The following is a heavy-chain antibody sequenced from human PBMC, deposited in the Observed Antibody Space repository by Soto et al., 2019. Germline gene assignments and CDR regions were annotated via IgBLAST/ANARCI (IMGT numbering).Heavy chain of an antibody. V-gene: IGHV1-46*03. CDR3: SRAPFASGSGWYDY. CDR1: GYTFTTYY. Sequence: QVQLVQSGAEVKKPGASVKVSCKASGYTFTTYYIHWVRQAPGQGLEWMGIINPSSGSTSSAQKCRGRCTLTSDTSTSTVYMELSSLRSEDTAVYYCSRAPFASGSGWYDYWGQGTLVTVSS. CDR2: INPSSGST. J-gene: IGHJ4*02. D-gene: IGHD6-19*01.